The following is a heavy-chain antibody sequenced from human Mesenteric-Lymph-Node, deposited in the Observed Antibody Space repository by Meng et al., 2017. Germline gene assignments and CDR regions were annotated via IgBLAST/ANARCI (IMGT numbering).Heavy chain of an antibody. CDR1: GGSISSYY. D-gene: IGHD2-2*01. CDR3: ARGRIVVVPAAIHSYYYYGMDV. CDR2: IYTSGST. V-gene: IGHV4-4*07. Sequence: SETLSLTCTVSGGSISSYYWSWIRQPAGKGLEWIGRIYTSGSTNYNPSLKSRVTMSVDTSKNQFSLKLSSVTAADTAVYYCARGRIVVVPAAIHSYYYYGMDVWGQGTTVTVSS. J-gene: IGHJ6*02.